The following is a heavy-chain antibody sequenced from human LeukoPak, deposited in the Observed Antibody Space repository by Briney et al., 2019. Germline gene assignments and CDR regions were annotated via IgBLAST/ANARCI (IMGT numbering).Heavy chain of an antibody. CDR1: GGSFSGYY. V-gene: IGHV4-34*01. CDR3: ARGRYDFWSGYYLNWFDP. CDR2: INHSGST. Sequence: PSETLSLTCAVYGGSFSGYYWSWLRQPPGKGLEWIGEINHSGSTNYNPSLKSRVTISVDTSKNQFSLKLSSVTAADTAVYYCARGRYDFWSGYYLNWFDPWGQGTLVTVSS. J-gene: IGHJ5*02. D-gene: IGHD3-3*01.